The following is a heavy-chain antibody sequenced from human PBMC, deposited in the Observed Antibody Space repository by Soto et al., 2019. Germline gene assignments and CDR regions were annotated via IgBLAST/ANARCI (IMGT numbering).Heavy chain of an antibody. D-gene: IGHD1-26*01. Sequence: GASVKVSCKASGYSFTAYCVHWVRQAPGQSLEWMGWINPNSGGTNYAQRFQGRVAMTTDTSTNTAYMELNSLKSDDTALYFCARSSGTYSDFDYWGQGTQVTAPQ. CDR1: GYSFTAYC. V-gene: IGHV1-2*02. CDR3: ARSSGTYSDFDY. J-gene: IGHJ4*01. CDR2: INPNSGGT.